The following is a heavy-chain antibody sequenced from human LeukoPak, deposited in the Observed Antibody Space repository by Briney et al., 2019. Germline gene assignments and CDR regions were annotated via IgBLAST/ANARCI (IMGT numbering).Heavy chain of an antibody. J-gene: IGHJ4*02. CDR2: IYSGGSGGST. V-gene: IGHV3-53*01. D-gene: IGHD1-1*01. Sequence: GGSLRLSCAASGFTVNYNYMSWVRRAPGKGLQWVSVIYSGGSGGSTYYADSVKGRFTISRDNAKNSLYLQMNSLRDEDTAVYYCARGHWYLDYWGQGTLVTVSS. CDR3: ARGHWYLDY. CDR1: GFTVNYNY.